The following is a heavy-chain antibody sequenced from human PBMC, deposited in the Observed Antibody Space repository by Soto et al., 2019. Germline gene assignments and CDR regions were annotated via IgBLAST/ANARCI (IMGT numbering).Heavy chain of an antibody. CDR3: TRFKGGESSGYGLEGYDY. CDR2: IRSKANSYAT. Sequence: EVQLVESGGGLVQPGGSLKLSSAASGFTFSGSAMHWVRQASGKGLEWVGRIRSKANSYATAYAASVKGRFTISRDDSKNTAYLQMNSLKTEDTAVYYCTRFKGGESSGYGLEGYDYWGQGTLVTVSS. J-gene: IGHJ4*02. V-gene: IGHV3-73*02. CDR1: GFTFSGSA. D-gene: IGHD3-22*01.